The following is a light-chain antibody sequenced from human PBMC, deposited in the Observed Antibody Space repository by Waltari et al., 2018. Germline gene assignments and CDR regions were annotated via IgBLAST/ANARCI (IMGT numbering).Light chain of an antibody. CDR2: DVT. J-gene: IGLJ3*02. Sequence: QSALAQPASVSGIPGQSISIPCPGTTRDLAGSNYVSWYQQHHGKPPKALLYDVTYRPSGISNRFSGSKSGNTASLTIYGLQAEDEAYYYCSSYTSNISWVFGGGTKLTVL. CDR3: SSYTSNISWV. V-gene: IGLV2-14*03. CDR1: TRDLAGSNY.